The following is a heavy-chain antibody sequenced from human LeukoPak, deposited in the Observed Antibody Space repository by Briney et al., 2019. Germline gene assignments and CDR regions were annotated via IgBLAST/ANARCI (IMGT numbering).Heavy chain of an antibody. Sequence: ASVKVSCKASGYIFTSYYMHWVRQAPGQGLEWMGIINPSGGSTSYAQKFQGRVTMTRDTSTSTVYMELSSLRSEDTAVYYCARGPRIQLPFTQFDYWGQGTLVTVSS. CDR3: ARGPRIQLPFTQFDY. CDR1: GYIFTSYY. CDR2: INPSGGST. D-gene: IGHD5-18*01. J-gene: IGHJ4*02. V-gene: IGHV1-46*01.